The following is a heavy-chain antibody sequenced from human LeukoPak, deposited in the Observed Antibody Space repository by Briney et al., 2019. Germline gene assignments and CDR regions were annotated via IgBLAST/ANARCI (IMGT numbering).Heavy chain of an antibody. CDR1: EFTFSNYR. CDR3: ARDRSSMSTVITTGKAGFDP. CDR2: IKHDGAEK. Sequence: GGSLRLSCAASEFTFSNYRMTWVRQAPGKGLEWVANIKHDGAEKYYVDSVRGRFTISRDNAKNSLYLQMNSLRAEDTAVYYCARDRSSMSTVITTGKAGFDPWGQGTLVTVSS. V-gene: IGHV3-7*01. D-gene: IGHD3-16*01. J-gene: IGHJ5*02.